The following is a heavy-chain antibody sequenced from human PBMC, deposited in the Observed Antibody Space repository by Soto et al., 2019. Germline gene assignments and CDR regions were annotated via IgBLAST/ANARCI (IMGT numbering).Heavy chain of an antibody. J-gene: IGHJ5*02. CDR2: IYSGGST. CDR3: ARHKDIVLVGFDP. D-gene: IGHD2-2*01. Sequence: SETLSLTCTVSGGSISSSSYYWGWIRQPPGKGLEWIGSIYSGGSTYDNTSLKSRVTISVVTSKNQFSLKLSSVTAADTAVYYCARHKDIVLVGFDPWGQGPLVTVSA. CDR1: GGSISSSSYY. V-gene: IGHV4-39*01.